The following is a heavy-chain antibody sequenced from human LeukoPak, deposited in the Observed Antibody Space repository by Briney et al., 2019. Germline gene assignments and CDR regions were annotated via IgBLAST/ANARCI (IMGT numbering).Heavy chain of an antibody. Sequence: MPSETLSLTCTVSGGSISSSSYYWGWIRQPPGKGLEWIGSIYYSGSTYYNPSLKSRVTISVDTSKNQFSLKLSSVTAADTAVYYCATHQGRLHRCPLFDYWGQGTLVTVSS. D-gene: IGHD2-15*01. J-gene: IGHJ4*02. CDR1: GGSISSSSYY. CDR2: IYYSGST. CDR3: ATHQGRLHRCPLFDY. V-gene: IGHV4-39*07.